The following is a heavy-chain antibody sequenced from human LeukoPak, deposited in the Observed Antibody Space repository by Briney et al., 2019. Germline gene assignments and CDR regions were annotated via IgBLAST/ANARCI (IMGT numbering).Heavy chain of an antibody. J-gene: IGHJ4*02. CDR3: ARDLTTGTDY. CDR2: IIGRGSGT. CDR1: GFTFSTYA. D-gene: IGHD1-1*01. V-gene: IGHV3-23*01. Sequence: GGSLRLSCAASGFTFSTYAMGWVRQAPGKGLEWVSGIIGRGSGTFYADSVKGRLTISRDNSKNTLYLQMNSLRAEDTAVYYCARDLTTGTDYWGQGTLVTVSS.